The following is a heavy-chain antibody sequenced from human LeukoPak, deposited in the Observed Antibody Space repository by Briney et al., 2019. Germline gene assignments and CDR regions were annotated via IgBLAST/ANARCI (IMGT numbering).Heavy chain of an antibody. CDR1: GFTFSSYG. Sequence: PGGSLRLSCAASGFTFSSYGMHWVRQAPGKGLEWVAFIRYDGSNKYYADSVKGRFTISRDNSKNTLYLQMNSLRAEDTAVYYCAKSGGPVRHDSSGSILDYWGQGTLVTVSS. J-gene: IGHJ4*02. V-gene: IGHV3-30*02. CDR2: IRYDGSNK. CDR3: AKSGGPVRHDSSGSILDY. D-gene: IGHD3-22*01.